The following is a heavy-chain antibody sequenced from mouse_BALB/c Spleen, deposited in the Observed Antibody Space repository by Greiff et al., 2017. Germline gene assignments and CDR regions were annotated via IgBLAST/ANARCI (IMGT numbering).Heavy chain of an antibody. J-gene: IGHJ2*01. V-gene: IGHV3-2*02. CDR1: GYSITSDYA. CDR2: ISYSGST. D-gene: IGHD4-1*01. Sequence: EVQLQQSGPGLVKPSQSLSLTCTVTGYSITSDYAWNWIRQFPGNKLEWMGYISYSGSTSYNPSLKSRISITRDTSKNQFFLQLNSVTTEDTATYYCLTGTFDYWGQGTTLTVSS. CDR3: LTGTFDY.